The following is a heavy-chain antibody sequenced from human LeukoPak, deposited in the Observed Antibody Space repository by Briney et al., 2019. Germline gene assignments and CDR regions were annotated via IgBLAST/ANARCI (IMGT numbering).Heavy chain of an antibody. J-gene: IGHJ6*02. Sequence: ASVKVSCKASGGTFSSYAISWVRQAPGQGLEWMGRIIPILGIANYAQKFQGRVTITADKSTSTAYMELSSLRSEDTAVYYCASSLYYYDSSGRTIQDYYYYGMDVWGQGTAVTVSS. D-gene: IGHD3-22*01. CDR1: GGTFSSYA. CDR3: ASSLYYYDSSGRTIQDYYYYGMDV. V-gene: IGHV1-69*04. CDR2: IIPILGIA.